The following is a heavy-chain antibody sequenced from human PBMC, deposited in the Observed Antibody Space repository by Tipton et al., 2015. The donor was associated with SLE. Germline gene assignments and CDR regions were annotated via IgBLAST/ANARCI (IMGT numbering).Heavy chain of an antibody. CDR2: ISYDGSNK. J-gene: IGHJ4*02. CDR3: ARGLGDFWSGLPFDY. Sequence: SLRLSCAASGFTFSSYWMNWVRQAPGKGLEWVAVISYDGSNKYYADSVKGRFTISRDNSKNTLYLQMNSLRAEDTAVYYCARGLGDFWSGLPFDYWGQGTLVTVSS. V-gene: IGHV3-30-3*01. CDR1: GFTFSSYW. D-gene: IGHD3-3*01.